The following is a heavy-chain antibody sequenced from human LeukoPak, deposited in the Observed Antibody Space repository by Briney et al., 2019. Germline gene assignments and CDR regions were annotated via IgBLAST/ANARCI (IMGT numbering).Heavy chain of an antibody. CDR2: ISGSGGST. Sequence: PGGSLRLSCAASGSTFSSYAMSWVRQAPGKGLEWVSAISGSGGSTYYADSVKGRFTISRDNSKNTLYLQMNSLRAEDTAVYYCAKVSLRFLEWLFDAFDIWGQGTMVTVSS. CDR1: GSTFSSYA. V-gene: IGHV3-23*01. J-gene: IGHJ3*02. D-gene: IGHD3-3*01. CDR3: AKVSLRFLEWLFDAFDI.